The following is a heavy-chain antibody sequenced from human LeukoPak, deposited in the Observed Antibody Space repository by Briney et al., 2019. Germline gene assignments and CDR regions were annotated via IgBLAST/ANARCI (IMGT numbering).Heavy chain of an antibody. V-gene: IGHV4-39*07. CDR2: IYYSGST. J-gene: IGHJ5*02. CDR3: ARVFSYPLRAPFVP. D-gene: IGHD3-3*01. Sequence: SETLSLTCTVSGGSISSSSYYWGWIRQPPGKGLEWIGSIYYSGSTYYNPSLKSRVTISVDTSKNQFSLKLSSVTAADTAVYYCARVFSYPLRAPFVPWGQGTLVTVSS. CDR1: GGSISSSSYY.